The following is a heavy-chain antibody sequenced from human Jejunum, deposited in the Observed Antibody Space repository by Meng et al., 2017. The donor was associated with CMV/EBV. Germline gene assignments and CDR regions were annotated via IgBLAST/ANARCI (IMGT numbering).Heavy chain of an antibody. CDR2: IHYSGSA. CDR1: GGSVTSDDYY. V-gene: IGHV4-61*08. CDR3: ATSPGYPREFGY. D-gene: IGHD3-10*01. J-gene: IGHJ4*02. Sequence: VSGGSVTSDDYYWSWIRQPPGKGLESIGFIHYSGSANYNPFLMSRVTISLDTSKNQFSLRLTSVTAADTAVYYCATSPGYPREFGYWGQGTLVTVSS.